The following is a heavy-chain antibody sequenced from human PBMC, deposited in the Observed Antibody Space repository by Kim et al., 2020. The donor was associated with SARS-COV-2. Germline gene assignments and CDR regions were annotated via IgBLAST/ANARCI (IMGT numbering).Heavy chain of an antibody. CDR2: INHSGST. J-gene: IGHJ4*02. D-gene: IGHD2-2*01. V-gene: IGHV4-34*01. CDR3: ARGVASCLDY. CDR1: GGSFSGYY. Sequence: SETLSLTCAVYGGSFSGYYWSWIRHPPGKGLEWIGEINHSGSTNYNPSLKSRVTISVDTSKNQFSLKLSSVTAADTAVYYCARGVASCLDYWGQGTLVTVSS.